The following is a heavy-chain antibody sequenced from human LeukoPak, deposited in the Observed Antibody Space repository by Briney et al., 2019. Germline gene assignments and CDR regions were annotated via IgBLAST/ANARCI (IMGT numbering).Heavy chain of an antibody. D-gene: IGHD3-22*01. V-gene: IGHV3-23*01. J-gene: IGHJ4*02. CDR1: GFTFSSYA. CDR2: ISGSGGST. Sequence: GGSLRLSCAASGFTFSSYAMSWVRQAPGKGLEWVSAISGSGGSTYYADSVKGRFTISRDNSKNTLYLQMNSLRAEDTAVYYCAKDPGTYYYDSSGLLYWGQGTLVTVSS. CDR3: AKDPGTYYYDSSGLLY.